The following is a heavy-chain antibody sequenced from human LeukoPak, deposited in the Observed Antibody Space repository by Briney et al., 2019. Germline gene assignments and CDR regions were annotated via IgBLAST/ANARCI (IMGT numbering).Heavy chain of an antibody. CDR1: GGSFSGYY. V-gene: IGHV4-34*01. Sequence: SETLSLTCAVYGGSFSGYYWSWIRQPPGKGLEWIGEINHSGSTNYNPSLKSRVTISVDTSKNQFSLKLSSVTAADTAVYYCARELSYYDFWSGYNWFDLWGQGTLVTVSS. D-gene: IGHD3-3*01. CDR2: INHSGST. CDR3: ARELSYYDFWSGYNWFDL. J-gene: IGHJ5*02.